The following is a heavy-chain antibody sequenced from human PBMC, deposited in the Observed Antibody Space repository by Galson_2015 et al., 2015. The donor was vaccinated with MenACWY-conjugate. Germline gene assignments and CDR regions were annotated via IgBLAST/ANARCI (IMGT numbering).Heavy chain of an antibody. CDR2: IFYRGNT. D-gene: IGHD3-10*01. CDR1: GASVSSGSHY. Sequence: ETLSLTCTVSGASVSSGSHYWSWIRQPPGKGLEWIGYIFYRGNTNYNPSLKSRVTISVDTSKNQFSLKLSSVTAADTAVYYCATMGGFYGSGLLGFFDYWGQGILVTVSS. J-gene: IGHJ4*02. CDR3: ATMGGFYGSGLLGFFDY. V-gene: IGHV4-61*01.